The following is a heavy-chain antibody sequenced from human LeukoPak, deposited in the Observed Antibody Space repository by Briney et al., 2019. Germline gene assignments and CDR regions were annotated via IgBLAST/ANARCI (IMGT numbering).Heavy chain of an antibody. CDR1: GDSVSSGGYY. V-gene: IGHV4-61*08. D-gene: IGHD2-21*02. CDR3: ARARRDEYYFDY. Sequence: SETLSLTCTVSGDSVSSGGYYWSWIRQPPGKGLEWIGYIYYSGSTNYNPSLKSRVTISVDTSKNQFSLKLNSVTAADTAVYYCARARRDEYYFDYWGQGTLVTVSP. J-gene: IGHJ4*02. CDR2: IYYSGST.